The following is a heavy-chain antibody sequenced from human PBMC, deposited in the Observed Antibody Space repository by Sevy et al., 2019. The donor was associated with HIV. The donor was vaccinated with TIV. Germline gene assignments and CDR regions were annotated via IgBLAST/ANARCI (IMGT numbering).Heavy chain of an antibody. CDR1: GGSISSYY. J-gene: IGHJ6*02. Sequence: SETLSLTCTVSGGSISSYYWSWIRQPPGKGLEWIGYIYYSGSTNYNPSLKSRVTISVDTSKNQFSLKLSSVTAADTAVYYCASDSRDATETRGYSYGYYYYYGMDVWGQGTTVTVSS. D-gene: IGHD5-18*01. CDR3: ASDSRDATETRGYSYGYYYYYGMDV. V-gene: IGHV4-59*13. CDR2: IYYSGST.